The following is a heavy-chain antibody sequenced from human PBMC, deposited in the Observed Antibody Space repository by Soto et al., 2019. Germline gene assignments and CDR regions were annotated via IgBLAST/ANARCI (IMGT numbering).Heavy chain of an antibody. J-gene: IGHJ5*02. CDR2: IYYSGST. CDR1: GGSISSGGYY. D-gene: IGHD6-19*01. V-gene: IGHV4-31*03. CDR3: AKGGSGWYDWFDP. Sequence: QVQLQESGPGLVKPSQTLSLTCTVSGGSISSGGYYWSWIRQHPGKGLEWIGYIYYSGSTYYNPSLKSRVTMSVDTAKNQFSLKLSAVTAADTAVYYCAKGGSGWYDWFDPWGQGNLVTVSS.